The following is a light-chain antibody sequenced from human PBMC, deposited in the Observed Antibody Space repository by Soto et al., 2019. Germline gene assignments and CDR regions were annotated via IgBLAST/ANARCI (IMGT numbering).Light chain of an antibody. CDR2: GAS. V-gene: IGKV3-20*01. Sequence: EVVLTQSPGTLSLSPRQRATLSCRASQSVSTNYLAWYQHKPGQAPRLLIYGASNRAPGIPDRFSGSGSGPDFTLTISRRELEDFAVYYCQQYDASPRTFGQGTLVEVK. CDR3: QQYDASPRT. CDR1: QSVSTNY. J-gene: IGKJ1*01.